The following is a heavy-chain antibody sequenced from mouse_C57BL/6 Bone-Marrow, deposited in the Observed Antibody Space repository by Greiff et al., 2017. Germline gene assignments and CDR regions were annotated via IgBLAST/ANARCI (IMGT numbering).Heavy chain of an antibody. CDR2: IDPDNGDT. J-gene: IGHJ1*03. Sequence: VQLQQPGAELVRPGASVKLSCTASGFNFKDDYMHWVKQRPEQGLEWIGWIDPDNGDTDYASKFQGKATITEDTSSNTAYLQLSSLTSEDAAVYYCTPVWKVDDWGTGTTVTVSS. V-gene: IGHV14-4*01. CDR1: GFNFKDDY. CDR3: TPVWKVDD.